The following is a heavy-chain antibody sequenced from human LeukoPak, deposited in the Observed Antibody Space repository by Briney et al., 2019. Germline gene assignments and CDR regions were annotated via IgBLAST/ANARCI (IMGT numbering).Heavy chain of an antibody. V-gene: IGHV3-74*01. Sequence: GSLRLSCAASGFTFSSYWMHWVRQAPGKGLVWVSRINSDGSSTSYADSVKGRFTISRDNAKNTLYLQMNSLRAEDTAVYYCARDLIEFTYYDFWSGYSIGDYWGQGTLVTVSS. CDR3: ARDLIEFTYYDFWSGYSIGDY. CDR2: INSDGSST. D-gene: IGHD3-3*01. CDR1: GFTFSSYW. J-gene: IGHJ4*02.